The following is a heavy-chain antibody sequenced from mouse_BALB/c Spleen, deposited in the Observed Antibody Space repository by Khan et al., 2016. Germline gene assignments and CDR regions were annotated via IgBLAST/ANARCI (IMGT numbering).Heavy chain of an antibody. Sequence: QVQLQQSGPELVKPGASVKMSCKASGYAFPSYYIHWVKQRPGQGLEWIGWNYPGDGMINYNEKFRGRTTLTADKSSSPAYMLLSSLTSDDSAIYFCARVYDGYSAWFGYWGQGTLVTVSA. V-gene: IGHV1S56*01. CDR1: GYAFPSYY. J-gene: IGHJ3*01. CDR2: NYPGDGMI. CDR3: ARVYDGYSAWFGY. D-gene: IGHD2-3*01.